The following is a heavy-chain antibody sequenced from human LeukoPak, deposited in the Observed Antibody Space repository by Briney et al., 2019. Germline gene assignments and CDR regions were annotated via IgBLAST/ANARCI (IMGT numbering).Heavy chain of an antibody. Sequence: GGSLRLSCAASGFTFSSYSMNWVRQAPGKGLEWVSSVGGSDTGTYYADSVKGRFTISRDHSKNTLYLQMYSLRAEDTAVYYCAKDSPFLYYYDSSGSSEPGGYFQHWGQGTLVTVSS. V-gene: IGHV3-23*01. CDR3: AKDSPFLYYYDSSGSSEPGGYFQH. J-gene: IGHJ1*01. CDR2: VGGSDTGT. CDR1: GFTFSSYS. D-gene: IGHD3-22*01.